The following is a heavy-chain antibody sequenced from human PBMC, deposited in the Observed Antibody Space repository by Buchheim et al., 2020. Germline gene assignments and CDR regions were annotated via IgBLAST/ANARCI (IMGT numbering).Heavy chain of an antibody. CDR2: IYYTGST. CDR1: GGSISSGAYY. CDR3: TRKYCSSSKCDEAFDM. D-gene: IGHD2-2*01. V-gene: IGHV4-31*03. J-gene: IGHJ3*02. Sequence: QVLLQESGPGLVKPSQTLSLTCTVSGGSISSGAYYWTWIRQHPGKGLEWLGYIYYTGSTYYTPSLRSRITMSVDMSKNQFSLELSSVTAADTAAYYCTRKYCSSSKCDEAFDMWGQGT.